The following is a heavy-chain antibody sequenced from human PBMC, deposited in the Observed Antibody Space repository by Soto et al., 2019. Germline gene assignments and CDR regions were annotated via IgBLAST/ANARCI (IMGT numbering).Heavy chain of an antibody. CDR1: GFTFGTYS. CDR2: ISSRSDI. J-gene: IGHJ6*02. Sequence: GGSLRLSCVVSGFTFGTYSINWVRQAAGKGLEWVSSISSRSDIYYADSVKGRFTISRDNAKNSVSLQMNSLRAEDTAVYYCAREYTAWPLAYGLDVWGQGTTVTVSS. V-gene: IGHV3-21*01. CDR3: AREYTAWPLAYGLDV. D-gene: IGHD2-2*02.